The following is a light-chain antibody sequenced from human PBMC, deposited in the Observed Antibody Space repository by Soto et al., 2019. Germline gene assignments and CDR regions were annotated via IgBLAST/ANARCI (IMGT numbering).Light chain of an antibody. CDR1: QSVNTN. V-gene: IGKV3-15*01. CDR3: QQYNDWPPIT. CDR2: DAS. J-gene: IGKJ5*01. Sequence: EIVVTQSPATLSVSPGERATLSCRASQSVNTNFAWYQQKPGQAPRLLIYDASTRATVIPARFSGSGSGTEFTLTISSLQSEDFAVYYCQQYNDWPPITFGQGTRLEIK.